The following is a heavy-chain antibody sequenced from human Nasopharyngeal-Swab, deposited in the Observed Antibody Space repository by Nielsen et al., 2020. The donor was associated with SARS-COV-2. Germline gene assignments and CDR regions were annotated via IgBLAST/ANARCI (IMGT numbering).Heavy chain of an antibody. D-gene: IGHD5-12*01. Sequence: GGSLRLSCAASGLGFSNYEMNWVRQAPGKGLEWISYISTTTATIYYADSVKGRFTLSRDNAKNSLYLQMNSLRAEDTAVYYCAREVPYSGHDDAFDIWGQGTMVTVSS. CDR3: AREVPYSGHDDAFDI. V-gene: IGHV3-48*03. CDR1: GLGFSNYE. CDR2: ISTTTATI. J-gene: IGHJ3*02.